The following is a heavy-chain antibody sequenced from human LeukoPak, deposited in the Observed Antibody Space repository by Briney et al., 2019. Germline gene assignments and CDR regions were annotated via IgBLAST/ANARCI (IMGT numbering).Heavy chain of an antibody. CDR3: ARGGGYYAIDY. V-gene: IGHV3-53*01. J-gene: IGHJ4*02. D-gene: IGHD1-26*01. Sequence: GGSLEPPRTGPEFNRRSHLHGRVRQAPGEGLEWVSVLYSDDTTYYADSVKGRFTISRDNSKNTLYLQMNNLRAEDTAVYYCARGGGYYAIDYWGQGTLVTVSS. CDR2: LYSDDTT. CDR1: EFNRRSHL.